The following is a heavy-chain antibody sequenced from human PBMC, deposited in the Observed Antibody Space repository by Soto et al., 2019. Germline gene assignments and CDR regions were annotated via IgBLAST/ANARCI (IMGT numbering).Heavy chain of an antibody. CDR2: IYPGDSDT. J-gene: IGHJ4*02. CDR3: ARRLPAAPFGGVIYRSTASEFDY. CDR1: GYSFTSYW. Sequence: HGESLKISCKGSGYSFTSYWIGWVRQMPGKGLEWMGIIYPGDSDTRYSPSFQGQVTISADKSISTAYLQWSSLKASDTAMYYCARRLPAAPFGGVIYRSTASEFDYWGQGTLVTVSS. V-gene: IGHV5-51*01. D-gene: IGHD3-16*02.